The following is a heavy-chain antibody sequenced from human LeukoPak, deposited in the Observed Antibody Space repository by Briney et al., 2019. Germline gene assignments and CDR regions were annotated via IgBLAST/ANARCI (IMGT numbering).Heavy chain of an antibody. Sequence: PGGSLRLSCAASGFTFSSYAMSWVRQAPGKGLEWVSAISGSGGSTYYADSVKGRLTISRDNSKNTLYLQMNSLRAEDTAVYYCAKAFAEGPTTNAFDIWGQGTMVTVSS. CDR3: AKAFAEGPTTNAFDI. V-gene: IGHV3-23*01. D-gene: IGHD1-1*01. CDR1: GFTFSSYA. CDR2: ISGSGGST. J-gene: IGHJ3*02.